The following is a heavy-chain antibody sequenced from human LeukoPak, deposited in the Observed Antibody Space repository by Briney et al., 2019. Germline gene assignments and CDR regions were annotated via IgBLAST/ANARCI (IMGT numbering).Heavy chain of an antibody. CDR2: IYYSGST. CDR1: GGSISSGGYY. V-gene: IGHV4-31*03. Sequence: SQTLSLTCTVSGGSISSGGYYWSWIRQHPGKGLEWIGYIYYSGSTYYNPSLKSRVTISVDTSKNQFSLKLSSATAADTAVYYCARGVPLRDYYDSSGSFDYWGQGTLVTVSS. D-gene: IGHD3-22*01. J-gene: IGHJ4*02. CDR3: ARGVPLRDYYDSSGSFDY.